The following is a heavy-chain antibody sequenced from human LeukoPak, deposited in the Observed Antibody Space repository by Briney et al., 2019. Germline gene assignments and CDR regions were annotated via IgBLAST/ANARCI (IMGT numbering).Heavy chain of an antibody. V-gene: IGHV1-18*01. Sequence: ASVKVSCKASGYTLTSYGISWVRQAPGQGLEWTGSIRAYNGNTNYAQKLQGRVTMTTDTSTSTAYMELRSLRSDDTAVYYCARDRGYYGSGSSNFDYWGQGTLVTVSS. J-gene: IGHJ4*02. CDR2: IRAYNGNT. D-gene: IGHD3-10*01. CDR1: GYTLTSYG. CDR3: ARDRGYYGSGSSNFDY.